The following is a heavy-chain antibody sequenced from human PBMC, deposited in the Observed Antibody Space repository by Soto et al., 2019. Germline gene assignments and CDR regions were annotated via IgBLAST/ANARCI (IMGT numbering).Heavy chain of an antibody. Sequence: QVQLVQSGAEVKKPGASVKVSCKASGYTFTSYAMHWVRQAPGQRLEWMGWINAGNGNTKYSQKFQGRVTITRDTSASTAYMELSSLRSEDMAVYYCARDSSSPPYWFDPWGQGTLVTVSS. CDR1: GYTFTSYA. J-gene: IGHJ5*02. V-gene: IGHV1-3*01. CDR2: INAGNGNT. CDR3: ARDSSSPPYWFDP. D-gene: IGHD6-13*01.